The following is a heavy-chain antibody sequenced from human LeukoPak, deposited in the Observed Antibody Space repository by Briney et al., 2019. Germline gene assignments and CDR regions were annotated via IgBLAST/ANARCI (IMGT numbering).Heavy chain of an antibody. D-gene: IGHD6-13*01. V-gene: IGHV3-7*01. CDR3: ARDPESSSFDL. CDR1: GFSFSTYW. J-gene: IGHJ4*02. CDR2: IDQGGSVR. Sequence: GGSLRLSCAASGFSFSTYWMSWVRQTPEKGLEFVANIDQGGSVRNYMDSLKGRCTISRDNAKKSLYLEINSLRADDTAVYYCARDPESSSFDLWGRGALVTVSP.